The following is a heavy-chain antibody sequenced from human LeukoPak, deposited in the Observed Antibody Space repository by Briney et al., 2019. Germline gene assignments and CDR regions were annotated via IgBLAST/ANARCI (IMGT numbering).Heavy chain of an antibody. V-gene: IGHV4-39*07. CDR3: ARVWYYYDSSGPGAFDI. Sequence: PSETLSLTCTVSGGSISSSSYYWGWIRQPPGKGLEWIGSIYYSGSTYYNPSLKSRVTISVDTSKNQFSLKLSSVTAADTAVYYCARVWYYYDSSGPGAFDIWGQGTMVTVSS. CDR2: IYYSGST. D-gene: IGHD3-22*01. J-gene: IGHJ3*02. CDR1: GGSISSSSYY.